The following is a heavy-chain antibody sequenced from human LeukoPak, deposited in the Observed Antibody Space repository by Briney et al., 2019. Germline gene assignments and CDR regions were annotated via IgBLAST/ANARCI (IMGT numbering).Heavy chain of an antibody. D-gene: IGHD6-19*01. Sequence: GGSLRLSCAASGFTFSSYSMNWVRQTPGKGLDWVSSISGSGTYIYYADSVKGRFTISRDNAKNSLYLQMNSLRAEDTAVYYCARALEPSIAVIDYWGQGTLVTVSS. J-gene: IGHJ4*02. CDR3: ARALEPSIAVIDY. V-gene: IGHV3-21*01. CDR2: ISGSGTYI. CDR1: GFTFSSYS.